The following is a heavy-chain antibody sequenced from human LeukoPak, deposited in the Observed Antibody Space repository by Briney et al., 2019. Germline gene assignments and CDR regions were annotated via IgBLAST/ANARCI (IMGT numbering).Heavy chain of an antibody. D-gene: IGHD6-13*01. CDR3: ARDTEYSSSSPFDP. Sequence: PSETLSLTCTVSGGSTSSSSYYWGWTRQPPGKGLEWIGSIYYSGSTYYNPSLKSRVTISVDTSKNQFSLKLSSVTAADTAVYYCARDTEYSSSSPFDPWGQGTLVTVSS. CDR2: IYYSGST. CDR1: GGSTSSSSYY. J-gene: IGHJ5*02. V-gene: IGHV4-39*07.